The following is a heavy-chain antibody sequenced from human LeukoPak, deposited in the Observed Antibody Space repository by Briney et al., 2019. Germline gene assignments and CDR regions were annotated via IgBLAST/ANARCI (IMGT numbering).Heavy chain of an antibody. J-gene: IGHJ4*02. V-gene: IGHV3-9*01. Sequence: GRSLRLSCAASGFTFDDYAMHWVRQAPGKGLERVSGMSWNSGSIGYADSVKGRFTISRDNAKNYLYLQMNSLRAKDTALYYCAKDLLYYDSSGYIDYWGQGTLVIVSS. D-gene: IGHD3-22*01. CDR1: GFTFDDYA. CDR3: AKDLLYYDSSGYIDY. CDR2: MSWNSGSI.